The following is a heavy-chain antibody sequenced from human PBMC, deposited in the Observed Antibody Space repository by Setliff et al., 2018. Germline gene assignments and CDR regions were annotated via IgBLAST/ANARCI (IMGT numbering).Heavy chain of an antibody. CDR2: IYSSGTT. D-gene: IGHD3-22*01. CDR3: ARARWSGGYYSGDKYYMDV. J-gene: IGHJ6*03. Sequence: SETLSLTCTVSGDSISPYYWNWIRQSQGKGLEWIGYIYSSGTTDYNPSLKSRVTISLDSSRKQFSLEMTSLSAADTAIYYCARARWSGGYYSGDKYYMDVWGKGTTVTVSS. CDR1: GDSISPYY. V-gene: IGHV4-59*08.